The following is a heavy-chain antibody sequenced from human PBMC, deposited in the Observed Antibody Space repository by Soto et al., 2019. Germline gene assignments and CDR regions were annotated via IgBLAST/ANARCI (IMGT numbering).Heavy chain of an antibody. CDR1: GGSISSYY. CDR3: ARNYGGNSQFFDL. Sequence: SETLSLTCTVSGGSISSYYWSWIRQPPGKGLEWIGYIYYSGSTNYNPSLKSRVTISVDTSKNQFSLKLSSVIPADTVVYFCARNYGGNSQFFDLWGRGTLVTVSS. J-gene: IGHJ2*01. D-gene: IGHD4-17*01. V-gene: IGHV4-59*01. CDR2: IYYSGST.